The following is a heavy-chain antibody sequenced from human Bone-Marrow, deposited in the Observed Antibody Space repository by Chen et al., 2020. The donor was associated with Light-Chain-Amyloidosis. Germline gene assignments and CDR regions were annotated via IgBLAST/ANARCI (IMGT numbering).Heavy chain of an antibody. CDR3: AHRKKPYWFDP. V-gene: IGHV2-5*02. CDR1: GFSLSTNGVG. J-gene: IGHJ5*02. Sequence: QITLKESGPTVVKPTETLTLTCTFSGFSLSTNGVGVGWIRQPPGKALEWLALIYLDDDKRYNPSLKTRLTITKDTSRNQVVLRMTDMDPEDTATYFCAHRKKPYWFDPWGQGILVIVSS. CDR2: IYLDDDK.